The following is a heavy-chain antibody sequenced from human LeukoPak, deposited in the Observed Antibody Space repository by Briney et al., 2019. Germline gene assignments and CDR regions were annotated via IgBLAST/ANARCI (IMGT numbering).Heavy chain of an antibody. CDR1: GYSISSGYY. CDR3: ARDFIAAAGIPNFDY. V-gene: IGHV4-38-2*02. D-gene: IGHD6-13*01. J-gene: IGHJ4*02. Sequence: PSETLSLTCTVSGYSISSGYYWGWIRQPPGKGLEWIGSIYHSGSTYYNPSLKSRVTISVDRSKNQFSLKLSSVTAADTAVYYCARDFIAAAGIPNFDYWGQGTLVTVSS. CDR2: IYHSGST.